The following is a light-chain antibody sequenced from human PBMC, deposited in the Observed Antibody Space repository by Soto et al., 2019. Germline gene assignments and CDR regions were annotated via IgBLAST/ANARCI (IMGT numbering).Light chain of an antibody. CDR1: QSVSSSY. Sequence: EIVLTQSPGTLSLSPGERATLSCRASQSVSSSYLAWYQQEPGQAPRRLIYGASSRATGIPDRFSGSGSGTDFTLTISRLEPEDFAVYYCQKYNNWPQITFGQGTRLEIK. CDR2: GAS. J-gene: IGKJ5*01. CDR3: QKYNNWPQIT. V-gene: IGKV3-20*01.